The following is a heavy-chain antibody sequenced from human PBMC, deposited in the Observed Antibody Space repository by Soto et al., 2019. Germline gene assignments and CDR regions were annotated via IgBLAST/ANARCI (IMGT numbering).Heavy chain of an antibody. J-gene: IGHJ4*02. CDR1: GFTFSSYG. CDR2: IWYDGSNK. D-gene: IGHD5-12*01. V-gene: IGHV3-33*01. CDR3: ARQGNSGYDYFDY. Sequence: GSLRLSCAASGFTFSSYGMHWVRQAPGKGLEWVAVIWYDGSNKYYADSVKGRFTISRDNSKNTLYLQMNSLRAEDTAVYYCARQGNSGYDYFDYWGQGTLVTVS.